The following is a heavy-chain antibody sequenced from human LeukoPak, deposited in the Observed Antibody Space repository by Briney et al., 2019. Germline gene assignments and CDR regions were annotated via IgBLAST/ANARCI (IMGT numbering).Heavy chain of an antibody. CDR2: ISSSSSYI. CDR3: ARDGIEYSVLDAFDI. V-gene: IGHV3-21*01. J-gene: IGHJ3*02. CDR1: GFTFSSYS. D-gene: IGHD6-6*01. Sequence: KAGGSLRLSCAASGFTFSSYSMNWVRQAPGKGLEWVSSISSSSSYIYYADSVKGRFTISRDNAKNSLYLQMNSLRAEDTAVYYCARDGIEYSVLDAFDIWGQGTMVTVSS.